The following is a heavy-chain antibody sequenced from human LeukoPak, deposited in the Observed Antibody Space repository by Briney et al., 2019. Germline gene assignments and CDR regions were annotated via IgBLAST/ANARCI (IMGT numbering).Heavy chain of an antibody. V-gene: IGHV1-2*02. D-gene: IGHD3-22*01. CDR1: GYTFTNYG. J-gene: IGHJ4*02. Sequence: GASVKVSCKASGYTFTNYGISWVRQAPGQGLEWMGWINPNSGGTNYAQKFQGRVTMTRDTSISTAYMELSRLRSDDTAVYYCARGTSTFYYYDSSGYMVYWGQGTLVTVSS. CDR2: INPNSGGT. CDR3: ARGTSTFYYYDSSGYMVY.